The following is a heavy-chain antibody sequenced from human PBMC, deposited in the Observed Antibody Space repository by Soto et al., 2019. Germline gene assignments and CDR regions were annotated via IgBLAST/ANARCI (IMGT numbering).Heavy chain of an antibody. V-gene: IGHV4-39*01. CDR2: IYYSGST. Sequence: SETLSLTCTVSGGSISSSSYYWGWIRQPPGKGLERIGSIYYSGSTYYNPTLKSRVTISVDTSTNQFSLKLSSVTAADTSVYYCRTDDRKHNWFDPWGQGTLVTVSS. CDR1: GGSISSSSYY. CDR3: RTDDRKHNWFDP. J-gene: IGHJ5*02. D-gene: IGHD3-9*01.